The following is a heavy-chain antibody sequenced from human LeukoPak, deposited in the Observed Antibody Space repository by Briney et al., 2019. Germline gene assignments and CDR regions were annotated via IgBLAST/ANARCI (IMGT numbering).Heavy chain of an antibody. CDR2: INTRSSTM. V-gene: IGHV3-48*02. J-gene: IGHJ4*02. Sequence: SGGSLRLFCAASDFTFNTYDMNWVRQAPGKGLEWVSFINTRSSTMYYADSVKGRFTISRDNAKNSLYLQMNSLSDEDTAVYYCARGGSGWAFDYWGQGTLVTVSS. CDR1: DFTFNTYD. CDR3: ARGGSGWAFDY. D-gene: IGHD6-19*01.